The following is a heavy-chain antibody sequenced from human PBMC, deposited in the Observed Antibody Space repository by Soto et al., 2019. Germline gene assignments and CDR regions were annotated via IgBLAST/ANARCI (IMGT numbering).Heavy chain of an antibody. D-gene: IGHD2-15*01. V-gene: IGHV1-69*06. CDR1: GGTFSSYA. CDR2: IIPIFGTA. CDR3: VRAVGYCSGGSCYPADY. J-gene: IGHJ4*02. Sequence: QVQLVQSGAEVKKPGSSVKVSCKASGGTFSSYAISWVRQAPGQGLEWMGGIIPIFGTANYAQKFQGRVTITADKSTSTAYMELSSLRSEDTAVYYCVRAVGYCSGGSCYPADYWGQGTLVTVSS.